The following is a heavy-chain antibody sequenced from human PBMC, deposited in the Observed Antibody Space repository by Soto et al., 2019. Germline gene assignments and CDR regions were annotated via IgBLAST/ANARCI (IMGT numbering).Heavy chain of an antibody. CDR3: ARPGSGYDVLTGQYFYYYHTVDV. D-gene: IGHD3-9*01. V-gene: IGHV3-30-3*01. CDR1: GFLFNTYA. J-gene: IGHJ6*02. CDR2: LSHDGSRS. Sequence: QVHLVDSGGGVVQPGRSLRLSCTTSGFLFNTYAMHWVRQAPGKGLEWVAVLSHDGSRSYYADSVKGRFTISRDNSKNMLYLQMNSLTTEDTAVYYCARPGSGYDVLTGQYFYYYHTVDVWGQGTTVTVSS.